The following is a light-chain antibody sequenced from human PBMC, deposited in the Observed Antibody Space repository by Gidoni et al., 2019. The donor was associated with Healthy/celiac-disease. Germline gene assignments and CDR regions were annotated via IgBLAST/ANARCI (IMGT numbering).Light chain of an antibody. CDR2: EAS. V-gene: IGKV1-33*01. Sequence: DIQMTQSPSSLSASVGDRVTITCQASQDISNYLNWYQQKPGKAPKLLIYEASNLETGVPSRFSGSGSGTDFTFTISSLQPEDIATYYFQQYDNLPPALTFGGGTKVEIK. J-gene: IGKJ4*01. CDR1: QDISNY. CDR3: QQYDNLPPALT.